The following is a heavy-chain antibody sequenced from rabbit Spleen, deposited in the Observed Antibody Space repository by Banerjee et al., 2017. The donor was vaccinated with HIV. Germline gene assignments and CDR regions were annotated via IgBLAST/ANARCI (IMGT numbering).Heavy chain of an antibody. CDR1: GFTISSSYY. CDR3: ARDPDGNGYAMMDL. D-gene: IGHD6-1*01. CDR2: INTGSGNT. J-gene: IGHJ6*01. Sequence: QQQLVESGGDLVKPGASLTLTCKASGFTISSSYYICWVRQAPGKGLEWIACINTGSGNTYYASWAKGRFTISKTSSTTVTLQMTSLTAADTATYFCARDPDGNGYAMMDLWGQGTLVTVS. V-gene: IGHV1S45*01.